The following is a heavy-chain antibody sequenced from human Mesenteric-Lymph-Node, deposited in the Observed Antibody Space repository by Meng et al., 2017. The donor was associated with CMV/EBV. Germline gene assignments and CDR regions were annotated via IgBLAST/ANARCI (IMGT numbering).Heavy chain of an antibody. CDR1: GFTFSSYS. D-gene: IGHD3-3*01. J-gene: IGHJ5*02. Sequence: GESLKISCAASGFTFSSYSMNWVRQAPGKGLEWVAVISYDGRTEYYADSVKGRFTISRDNSKNTLYLQMNTLRAEDTAIYYCAKAIFGVVTGFDPWGQGTLVTVSS. CDR3: AKAIFGVVTGFDP. CDR2: ISYDGRTE. V-gene: IGHV3-30*18.